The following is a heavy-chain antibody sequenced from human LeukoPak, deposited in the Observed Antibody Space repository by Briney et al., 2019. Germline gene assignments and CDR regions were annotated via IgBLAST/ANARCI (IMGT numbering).Heavy chain of an antibody. CDR3: AREPPHPWIQLWSTGGFDP. V-gene: IGHV3-21*04. Sequence: PGGSLRLSCAASGFTFSSYSMNWVRQAPGKGLEWVSSISSSSSYIYYADSVKGRFTISRDNAKNSLYLQMNSLRAEDTAVYYCAREPPHPWIQLWSTGGFDPWGQGTLVTVSS. D-gene: IGHD5-18*01. CDR1: GFTFSSYS. J-gene: IGHJ5*02. CDR2: ISSSSSYI.